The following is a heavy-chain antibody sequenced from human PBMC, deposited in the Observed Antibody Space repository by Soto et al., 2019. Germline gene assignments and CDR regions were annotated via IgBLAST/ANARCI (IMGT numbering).Heavy chain of an antibody. Sequence: GSLRLSCVGSGFTFSSYAMSWVRQVPGKGLEWVSSISDAAGSAYYVDSVKGRFTISRDNSKKTLYLQMNSLRAEDSAVYYCARPYGGKIGDAPDLWGPGTMVTVSS. CDR1: GFTFSSYA. CDR2: ISDAAGSA. V-gene: IGHV3-23*01. D-gene: IGHD4-17*01. CDR3: ARPYGGKIGDAPDL. J-gene: IGHJ3*01.